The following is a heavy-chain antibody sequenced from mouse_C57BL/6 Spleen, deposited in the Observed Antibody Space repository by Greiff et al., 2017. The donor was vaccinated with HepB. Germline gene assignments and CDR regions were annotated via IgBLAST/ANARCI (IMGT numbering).Heavy chain of an antibody. J-gene: IGHJ3*01. CDR1: GYTFTDYE. CDR3: TAPYDYDERPFAY. D-gene: IGHD2-4*01. CDR2: IDPETGGT. V-gene: IGHV1-15*01. Sequence: VQLQQSGAELVRPGASVTLSCKASGYTFTDYEMHWVKQTPVHGLEWIGAIDPETGGTAYNQKFKGKAILTADKSSSTAYMELRSLTSEDSAVYYWTAPYDYDERPFAYWGQGTLVTVSA.